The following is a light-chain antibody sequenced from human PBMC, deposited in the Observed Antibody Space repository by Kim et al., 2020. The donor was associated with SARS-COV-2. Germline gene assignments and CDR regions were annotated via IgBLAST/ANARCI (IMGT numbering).Light chain of an antibody. CDR3: QQYNSAPFT. V-gene: IGKV1-27*01. CDR1: HGISSS. Sequence: SESVGDRVTITCRASHGISSSLAWYQQKPGKVPDLLLYTASILQSGVPSRFSGSGSVTVFTLTISSLQPEDVATYYCQQYNSAPFTFGQGTKLEI. J-gene: IGKJ2*01. CDR2: TAS.